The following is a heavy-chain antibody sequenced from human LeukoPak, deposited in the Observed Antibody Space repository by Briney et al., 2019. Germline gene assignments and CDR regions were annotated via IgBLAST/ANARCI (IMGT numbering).Heavy chain of an antibody. CDR2: IYTSGST. V-gene: IGHV4-61*02. J-gene: IGHJ4*02. CDR3: ARGSRRTSNFDY. D-gene: IGHD6-6*01. Sequence: PSHTLSLTCTVSGRSISSGSDYWRWLRKPGGKGLQWIGRIYTSGSTNYNPSLKSRVTISVDTSKNQFSLKLSSVTAADTAVYYCARGSRRTSNFDYWGRGTLVTVSS. CDR1: GRSISSGSDY.